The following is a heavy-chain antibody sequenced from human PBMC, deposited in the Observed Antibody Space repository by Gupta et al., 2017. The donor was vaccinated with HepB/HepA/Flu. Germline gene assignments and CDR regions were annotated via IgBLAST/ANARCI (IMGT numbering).Heavy chain of an antibody. V-gene: IGHV4-59*01. Sequence: QVQLQESGPGLVKPSETLSLTCTVSVGSISSYYWSWIRQPPGKGLEWIGYIYYSGSTNYNPARKSRVTISVDTSKNQVSMKLSSVTAAETAVYYCAKDPGYGEYSDAFDIGGQGTMVTVYS. CDR1: VGSISSYY. CDR2: IYYSGST. D-gene: IGHD4-17*01. J-gene: IGHJ3*02. CDR3: AKDPGYGEYSDAFDI.